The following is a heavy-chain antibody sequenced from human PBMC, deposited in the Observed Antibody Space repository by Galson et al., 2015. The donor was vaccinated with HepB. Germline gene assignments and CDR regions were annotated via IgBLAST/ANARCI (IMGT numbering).Heavy chain of an antibody. J-gene: IGHJ3*02. D-gene: IGHD3-3*02. CDR1: GFTFSTSG. Sequence: SVKVSCKASGFTFSTSGVQWLRQARGQGLEWIGWIVVGSGDTKYAQRFQDRVTISRDMSTDVVYLELSSLGSEDTAIYYCSADDKHWKVWAFDIWGQGTEVTVSS. CDR3: SADDKHWKVWAFDI. V-gene: IGHV1-58*01. CDR2: IVVGSGDT.